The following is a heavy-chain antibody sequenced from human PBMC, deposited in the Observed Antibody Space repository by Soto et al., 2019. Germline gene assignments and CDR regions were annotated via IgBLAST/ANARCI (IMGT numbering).Heavy chain of an antibody. CDR1: GGSFSDYI. J-gene: IGHJ4*02. Sequence: QVQLQQSGAGLLKPSETQSLTCDVYGGSFSDYIWTWIRQTPGKGLQWIGQINHSGSANYNPSLKSRVTISVHTSSSQFSLELSSVTAADTAVYYCARGLISGSHYSGGWYYFDSWGQGTQVTVSS. D-gene: IGHD1-26*01. CDR2: INHSGSA. CDR3: ARGLISGSHYSGGWYYFDS. V-gene: IGHV4-34*01.